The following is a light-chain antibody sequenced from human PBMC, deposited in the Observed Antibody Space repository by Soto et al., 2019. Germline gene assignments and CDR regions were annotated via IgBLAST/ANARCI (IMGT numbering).Light chain of an antibody. Sequence: SVLTQPRSVSRSPGQSVSISRPGNSSDVGGFNYVSWYQQHPDKAPKLMIYDVSQRPSGVPGRFSGSKSGNTASLTISGLQAEDEADYYCCSFAGTYTYVIGTGTKVTVL. J-gene: IGLJ1*01. CDR3: CSFAGTYTYV. CDR1: SSDVGGFNY. V-gene: IGLV2-11*01. CDR2: DVS.